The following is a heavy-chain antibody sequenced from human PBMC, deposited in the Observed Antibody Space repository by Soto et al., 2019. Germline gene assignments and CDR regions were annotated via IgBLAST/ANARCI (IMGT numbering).Heavy chain of an antibody. V-gene: IGHV4-4*02. CDR3: ARNLFDSRGYPPEV. D-gene: IGHD3-22*01. J-gene: IGHJ4*02. CDR1: GVSISSGKW. Sequence: QVQLQESGPGLVKPSGTLSLTCTISGVSISSGKWWSWVRQPPGEALEWIGEIFHTGNTDYKPSLKSRVSILVDKSNNQFSLNLDSVTAADTAVYYCARNLFDSRGYPPEVWGQGILVTVSS. CDR2: IFHTGNT.